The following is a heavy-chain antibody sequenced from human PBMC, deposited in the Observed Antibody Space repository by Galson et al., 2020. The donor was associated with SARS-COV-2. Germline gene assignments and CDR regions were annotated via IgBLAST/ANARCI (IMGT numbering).Heavy chain of an antibody. J-gene: IGHJ4*02. Sequence: GGSLRLSCAASGFTFSSYAMHWVRQAPGKGLEWVAVISYDGSNKYYADSVKGRFTISRDNSKNTLYLQMNSLRAEDTAVYYCARDLYLEWELLGLGFDYWGQGTLVTVSS. V-gene: IGHV3-30-3*01. CDR2: ISYDGSNK. CDR1: GFTFSSYA. CDR3: ARDLYLEWELLGLGFDY. D-gene: IGHD1-26*01.